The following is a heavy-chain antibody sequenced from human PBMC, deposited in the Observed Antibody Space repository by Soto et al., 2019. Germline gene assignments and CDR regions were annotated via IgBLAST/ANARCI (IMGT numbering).Heavy chain of an antibody. J-gene: IGHJ4*02. V-gene: IGHV3-33*01. D-gene: IGHD3-22*01. Sequence: QVRLVESGGGVVQPGRSLRLSCAASGFTFISYDMHWVRQAPGKGLEWVAVMWYDGSNKYYADSVKGRFTISRDISKNTLDLQMHSLRAEDTAVYYCARVYASSLPPSLDYWGQGTLVNVSS. CDR1: GFTFISYD. CDR2: MWYDGSNK. CDR3: ARVYASSLPPSLDY.